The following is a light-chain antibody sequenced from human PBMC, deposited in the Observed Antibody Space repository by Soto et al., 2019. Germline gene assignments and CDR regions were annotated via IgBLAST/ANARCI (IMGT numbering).Light chain of an antibody. Sequence: QSVLTQPPSASGSPGQSVTISCTGTSSDIGVYNYVSWYQQHPGKAPKLMIYEVSERPSGVPDRFSGSKSGNTASLTVSGLQTEDDADYYCSSYAGSNNLYVFGTGTKLTVL. V-gene: IGLV2-8*01. CDR1: SSDIGVYNY. CDR3: SSYAGSNNLYV. CDR2: EVS. J-gene: IGLJ1*01.